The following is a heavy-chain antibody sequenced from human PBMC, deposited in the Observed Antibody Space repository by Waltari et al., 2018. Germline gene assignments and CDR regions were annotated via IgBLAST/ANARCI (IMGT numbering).Heavy chain of an antibody. CDR2: ISSSSSTI. J-gene: IGHJ4*02. CDR1: GFSFSSYS. CDR3: ARDGPNYYDSSGNFDY. Sequence: EVQLVESGGGLVQPGGSLRLSCAASGFSFSSYSMNWVRQAPGKGLEWVSYISSSSSTIYYADSVKGRFTISRDNAKNSLYLQMNSLRAEDTAVYYCARDGPNYYDSSGNFDYWGQGTLVTVSS. D-gene: IGHD3-22*01. V-gene: IGHV3-48*04.